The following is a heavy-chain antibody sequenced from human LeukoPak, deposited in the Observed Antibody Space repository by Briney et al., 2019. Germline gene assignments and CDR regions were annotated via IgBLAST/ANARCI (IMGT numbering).Heavy chain of an antibody. Sequence: ASVKVSCKASGYTFTSYDINWVRQAPGQGLEWMGWISAYNGNTNYAQKLQGRVTMTTDTSTSTAYMELRSLRSDDTAVYYCARATNGAVADYWGQGTLVTVSS. J-gene: IGHJ4*02. V-gene: IGHV1-18*01. CDR3: ARATNGAVADY. D-gene: IGHD6-19*01. CDR2: ISAYNGNT. CDR1: GYTFTSYD.